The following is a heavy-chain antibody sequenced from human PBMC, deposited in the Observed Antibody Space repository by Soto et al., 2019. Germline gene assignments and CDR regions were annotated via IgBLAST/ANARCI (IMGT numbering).Heavy chain of an antibody. V-gene: IGHV3-33*01. CDR1: GFTFSSYG. CDR2: IWYDGSNK. Sequence: QVQLVESGGGVVQPGRSLRLSCAASGFTFSSYGMHWVRQAPGKGLEWVAVIWYDGSNKYYADSVKGRFTISRDNSKNTLYLQMNSLRAEDTAVYYCARAGYCSSTSCPDDAFDIWGQGTMVTVSS. J-gene: IGHJ3*02. CDR3: ARAGYCSSTSCPDDAFDI. D-gene: IGHD2-2*01.